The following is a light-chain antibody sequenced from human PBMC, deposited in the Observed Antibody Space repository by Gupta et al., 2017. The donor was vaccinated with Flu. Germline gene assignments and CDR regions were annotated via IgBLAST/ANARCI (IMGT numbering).Light chain of an antibody. CDR2: DAS. J-gene: IGKJ1*01. V-gene: IGKV1-39*01. CDR1: QNLLTY. Sequence: DIRMTHSPSSLSASVGDRVTLTCRASQNLLTYVNWYQQKPGRAPKLLPSDASRLQVGVPSRFSGSGSGTDFTLTIDRLQPEDFATYYCQQCANSPLTFGQGTKVEI. CDR3: QQCANSPLT.